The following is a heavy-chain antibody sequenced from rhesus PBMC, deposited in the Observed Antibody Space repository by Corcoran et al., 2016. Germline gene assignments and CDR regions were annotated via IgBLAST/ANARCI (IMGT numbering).Heavy chain of an antibody. Sequence: QVQLQESGPGLVKPSETLSLTCPVSGYSISSGYYWSWIRQPPGKGREWIGYITHSGSTSYNPSLKIRVTISRDTPKNQFSLKLSSVTAADTAVYYCARDVGFDVWGPGVLVTVSS. D-gene: IGHD2-15*01. J-gene: IGHJ5-1*01. CDR2: ITHSGST. CDR1: GYSISSGYY. V-gene: IGHV4-122*02. CDR3: ARDVGFDV.